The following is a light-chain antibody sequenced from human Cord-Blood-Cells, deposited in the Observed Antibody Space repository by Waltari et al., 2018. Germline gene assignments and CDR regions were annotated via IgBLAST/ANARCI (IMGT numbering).Light chain of an antibody. CDR2: DVS. Sequence: SALTQPRSVSGSPGQSVPISCTGTSSDVGGYNYVSWYQQHPGKAPKLRIYDVSKRPSGVPDRFSGSKSGNTASLTISGLQAEDEADYYCCSYAGSYTGVFGTGTKVTVL. CDR3: CSYAGSYTGV. CDR1: SSDVGGYNY. J-gene: IGLJ1*01. V-gene: IGLV2-11*02.